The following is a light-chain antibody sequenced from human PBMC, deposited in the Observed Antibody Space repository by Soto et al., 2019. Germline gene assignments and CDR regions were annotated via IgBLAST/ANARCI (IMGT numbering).Light chain of an antibody. J-gene: IGLJ2*01. V-gene: IGLV2-18*02. Sequence: QSALTQPPSVSGSPGQSVTISCTGTSSDVGLYNRVSWYQQPPGTAPKLIIYEVTTRPSGVPDRSSRSKSGNTASLTISGLQADDEADYYCCSFASSSTPVIFGGGTKLTVL. CDR2: EVT. CDR1: SSDVGLYNR. CDR3: CSFASSSTPVI.